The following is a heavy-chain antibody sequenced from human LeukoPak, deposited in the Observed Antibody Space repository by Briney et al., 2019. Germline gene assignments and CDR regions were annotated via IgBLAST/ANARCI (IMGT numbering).Heavy chain of an antibody. CDR2: ISSSTSYI. CDR3: ARAGGNTVPHSDY. D-gene: IGHD4-17*01. J-gene: IGHJ4*02. CDR1: GFTFSSYS. Sequence: GGSLRLSCAASGFTFSSYSMNWIRQAPGKGLEWVSSISSSTSYIYYADSVKGRFTISKDNAKNSLYLQMNSLRAEDTAVYYCARAGGNTVPHSDYWGQGTLVTVSS. V-gene: IGHV3-21*01.